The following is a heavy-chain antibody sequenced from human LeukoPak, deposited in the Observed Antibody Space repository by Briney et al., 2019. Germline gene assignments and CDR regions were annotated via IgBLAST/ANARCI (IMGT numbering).Heavy chain of an antibody. CDR3: TRVRQYSYGYGDY. J-gene: IGHJ4*02. CDR2: IRSKAYGGTT. D-gene: IGHD5-18*01. Sequence: RCLRLSSTASGFTFSVYAMSRVRQGPGKGRGRVGLIRSKAYGGTTEYASSVKGRFSISRDDSKSIGYRQMNSLKTQDTTVFYCTRVRQYSYGYGDYWGQGTLVTVSS. V-gene: IGHV3-49*04. CDR1: GFTFSVYA.